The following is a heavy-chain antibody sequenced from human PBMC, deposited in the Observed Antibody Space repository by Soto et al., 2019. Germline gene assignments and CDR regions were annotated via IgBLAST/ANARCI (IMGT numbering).Heavy chain of an antibody. J-gene: IGHJ4*02. CDR3: AKAKFYFDSSPFDS. CDR1: GFTFEDYA. D-gene: IGHD1-26*01. CDR2: INADGSDR. V-gene: IGHV3-43D*04. Sequence: PWGSLRLSCSTSGFTFEDYAVHWVRQSSRKGLEWVSFINADGSDRYYADSVKGRFTISRDNTKGSFYLQMDRLRLEDTAIYYSAKAKFYFDSSPFDSWGQGTLVTVSS.